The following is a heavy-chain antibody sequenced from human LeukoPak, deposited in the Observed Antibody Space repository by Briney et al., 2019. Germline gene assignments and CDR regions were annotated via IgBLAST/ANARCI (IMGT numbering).Heavy chain of an antibody. Sequence: SETLSLTCTVSDDSISNNSYCWGWIRQPPGKGLEWIGSGFYSGSTSYNPSLKSRVAVSVDTSRNQFSLQLSSVTAADTAVYYCASHVRVVTAQLYLCFDLWGRGTLVTVSS. V-gene: IGHV4-39*01. J-gene: IGHJ2*01. CDR1: DDSISNNSYC. CDR2: GFYSGST. D-gene: IGHD2-21*02. CDR3: ASHVRVVTAQLYLCFDL.